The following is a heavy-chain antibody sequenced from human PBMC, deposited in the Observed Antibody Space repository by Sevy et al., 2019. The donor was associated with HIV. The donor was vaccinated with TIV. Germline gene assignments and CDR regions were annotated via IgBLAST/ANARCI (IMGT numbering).Heavy chain of an antibody. D-gene: IGHD6-19*01. Sequence: GGSLRLSCAASGFTFSSYAMSWVRQAPGKGLEWVSAISGSGGSTYYADSVKGRFTISRDNSKNTLYLQMNSLRAEDTAVYYCAKDVTLSGWYGNDWYFDLWGRGTLVTVSS. CDR2: ISGSGGST. CDR1: GFTFSSYA. J-gene: IGHJ2*01. V-gene: IGHV3-23*01. CDR3: AKDVTLSGWYGNDWYFDL.